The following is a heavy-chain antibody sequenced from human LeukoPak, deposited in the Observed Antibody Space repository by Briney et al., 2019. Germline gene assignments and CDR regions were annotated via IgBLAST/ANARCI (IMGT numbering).Heavy chain of an antibody. CDR2: IYYSGST. CDR3: ARDDIDSEYFQH. D-gene: IGHD3-9*01. V-gene: IGHV4-59*01. J-gene: IGHJ1*01. CDR1: GGSISSYY. Sequence: SETLSLTCTVSGGSISSYYWSWIRQPPGKGLEWIGYIYYSGSTNYNPSLKSRVTISVDTSKNQFSLKLSSVTAADTAVYYCARDDIDSEYFQHWGQGTLVTVSS.